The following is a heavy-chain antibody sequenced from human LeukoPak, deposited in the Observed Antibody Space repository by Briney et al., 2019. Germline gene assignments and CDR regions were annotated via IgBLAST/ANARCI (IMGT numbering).Heavy chain of an antibody. V-gene: IGHV4-39*07. CDR1: SGAISNSNYY. Sequence: SETLSLTCTVSSGAISNSNYYWGWIRQPPGKGLEWIGSIFYSGSTDYNPSLKSRVTISVDTSKNQFSLKLSSVTAADTAVYYCARGPALGPGIAAAGIRREGWFDPWGQGTLVTVSS. J-gene: IGHJ5*02. D-gene: IGHD6-13*01. CDR3: ARGPALGPGIAAAGIRREGWFDP. CDR2: IFYSGST.